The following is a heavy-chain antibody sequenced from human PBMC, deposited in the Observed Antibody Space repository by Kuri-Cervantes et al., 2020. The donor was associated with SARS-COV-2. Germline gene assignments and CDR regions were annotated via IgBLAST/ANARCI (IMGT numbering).Heavy chain of an antibody. CDR3: TTDKGYSGSYFDWFDP. D-gene: IGHD1-26*01. Sequence: GGSLRLSCAASGFTFSNAWMNWVRQAPGKGLEWVGRIKSKTDGGTTDYAAPVKGRFTISRDDSKNTLYLQMNSLKTEDTAVYYCTTDKGYSGSYFDWFDPWGQGTLVTVSS. CDR1: GFTFSNAW. CDR2: IKSKTDGGTT. V-gene: IGHV3-15*07. J-gene: IGHJ5*02.